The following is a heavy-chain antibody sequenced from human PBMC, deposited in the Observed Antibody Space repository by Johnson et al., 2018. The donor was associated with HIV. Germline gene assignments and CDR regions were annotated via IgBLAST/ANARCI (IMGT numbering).Heavy chain of an antibody. V-gene: IGHV3-11*04. D-gene: IGHD5-24*01. Sequence: QVQLVESGGGLVKPGGSLRLSCAASGFTFSDYYMTWIRQAPGKGLEWISYISWSGRTIYYADSVKGRFTISRDNAKNSLYLQMNSLRAEDTAVYYCAREGRDGYNYDAFDIWGQGTMVTVSS. J-gene: IGHJ3*02. CDR2: ISWSGRTI. CDR3: AREGRDGYNYDAFDI. CDR1: GFTFSDYY.